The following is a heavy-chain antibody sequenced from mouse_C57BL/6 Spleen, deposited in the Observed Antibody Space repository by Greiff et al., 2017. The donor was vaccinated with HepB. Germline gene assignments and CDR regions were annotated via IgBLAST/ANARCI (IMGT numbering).Heavy chain of an antibody. D-gene: IGHD1-1*01. Sequence: VKLQESGAELVKPGASVKLSCKASGYTFTSYWMQWVKQRPGQGLEWIGEIDPSDSYTNYNQKFKGKATLTVDTSSSTAYMQLSSLTSEDSAVYYCARSHYGSSYSFAYWGQGTLVTVSA. V-gene: IGHV1-50*01. CDR3: ARSHYGSSYSFAY. J-gene: IGHJ3*01. CDR1: GYTFTSYW. CDR2: IDPSDSYT.